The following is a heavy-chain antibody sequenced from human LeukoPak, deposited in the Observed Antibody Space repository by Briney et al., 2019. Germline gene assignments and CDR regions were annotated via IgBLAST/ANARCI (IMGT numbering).Heavy chain of an antibody. Sequence: PGGTLRLSCAAYGFTFSSYWMQWLRPAPGKGLVWVFHIKTDGTSTKHAVPGRGRFTISRDNAKNAVYLQMNSLRAEDTAVYYCARSSITMVRGVIKSTTSWYHYYNMDVWGKGTTVTVSS. CDR2: IKTDGTST. V-gene: IGHV3-74*01. D-gene: IGHD3-10*01. CDR3: ARSSITMVRGVIKSTTSWYHYYNMDV. J-gene: IGHJ6*03. CDR1: GFTFSSYW.